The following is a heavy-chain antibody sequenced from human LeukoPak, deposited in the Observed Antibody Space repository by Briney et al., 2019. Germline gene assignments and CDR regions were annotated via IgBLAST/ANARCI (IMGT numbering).Heavy chain of an antibody. V-gene: IGHV3-23*01. J-gene: IGHJ4*02. CDR3: VKVRDDYGDYYFDY. D-gene: IGHD4-17*01. CDR1: GFTFSSYA. Sequence: GGSLRLSCAASGFTFSSYAMSWVRQAPGKGLEWVSAISGSGGSTYYADSVKGRFTISRDNSKNTLYLQMNSLRAEDTAVYYCVKVRDDYGDYYFDYWGQGTLVTVSS. CDR2: ISGSGGST.